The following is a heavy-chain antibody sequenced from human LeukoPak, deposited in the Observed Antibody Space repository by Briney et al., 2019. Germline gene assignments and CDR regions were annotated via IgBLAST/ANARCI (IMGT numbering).Heavy chain of an antibody. CDR1: GFTFSSYA. Sequence: GGSLRLSCAASGFTFSSYAMSWVRQAPGNRLEWVSAISGSGGSTYYADSVKGRFTISRDNSKNTLYLQMNSLRAEDTAVYYCAKAKRMATIALDYWGQGTLVTVSS. J-gene: IGHJ4*02. V-gene: IGHV3-23*01. CDR2: ISGSGGST. D-gene: IGHD5-12*01. CDR3: AKAKRMATIALDY.